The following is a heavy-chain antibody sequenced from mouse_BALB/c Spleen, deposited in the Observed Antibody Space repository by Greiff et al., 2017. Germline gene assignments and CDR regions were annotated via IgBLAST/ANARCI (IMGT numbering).Heavy chain of an antibody. CDR1: GFSLTSYG. Sequence: VKLMESGPGLVAPSQSLSITCTVSGFSLTSYGVHWVRQPPGKGLEWLGVIWAGGSTNYNSALMSRLSISKDNSKSQVFLKMNSLQTDDTAMYYCARGGAMITYYAMDYWGQGTSVTVSS. J-gene: IGHJ4*01. CDR3: ARGGAMITYYAMDY. D-gene: IGHD2-4*01. V-gene: IGHV2-9*02. CDR2: IWAGGST.